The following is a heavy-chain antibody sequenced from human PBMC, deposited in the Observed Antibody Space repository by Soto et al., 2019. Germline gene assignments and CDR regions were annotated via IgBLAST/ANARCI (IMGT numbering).Heavy chain of an antibody. CDR1: GGTFSSYA. CDR2: IIPIFGTA. V-gene: IGHV1-69*13. Sequence: SVKVSCKASGGTFSSYAISWVRQAPGQGLEWMGGIIPIFGTANYAQKFQGRVTITADESTSTAYMELSSLRSEDTAVYYCARAARGFLEWLSDYYYYGMDVWGQGTTVTVSS. J-gene: IGHJ6*02. D-gene: IGHD3-3*01. CDR3: ARAARGFLEWLSDYYYYGMDV.